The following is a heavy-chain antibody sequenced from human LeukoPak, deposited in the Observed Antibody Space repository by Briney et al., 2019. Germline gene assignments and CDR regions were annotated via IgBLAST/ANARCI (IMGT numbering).Heavy chain of an antibody. CDR1: GYTFTSYD. J-gene: IGHJ6*02. CDR3: ARGSGIAVAGYYYYYGMDV. CDR2: MNPNSGNT. Sequence: ASVKVSCKASGYTFTSYDINWVRQATGQGLEWMGWMNPNSGNTGYAQKFQGRVTMTRNTSISTAYMELSSLRSEDRAVYYCARGSGIAVAGYYYYYGMDVWGQGTTVTVSS. D-gene: IGHD6-19*01. V-gene: IGHV1-8*01.